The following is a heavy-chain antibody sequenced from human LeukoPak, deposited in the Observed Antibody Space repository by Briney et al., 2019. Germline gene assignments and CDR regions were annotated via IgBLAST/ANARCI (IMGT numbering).Heavy chain of an antibody. V-gene: IGHV3-7*05. CDR3: ARDYYDSSGEFDY. D-gene: IGHD3-22*01. Sequence: GGSLRLSCAASGFTFSSYWMSWVRQAPGRGLEWVANIKQDGSEKYYVDSVKGRFTISRDNAKNSLYLQMNSLRAEDTAVYYCARDYYDSSGEFDYWGQGTLVTVSS. CDR1: GFTFSSYW. CDR2: IKQDGSEK. J-gene: IGHJ4*02.